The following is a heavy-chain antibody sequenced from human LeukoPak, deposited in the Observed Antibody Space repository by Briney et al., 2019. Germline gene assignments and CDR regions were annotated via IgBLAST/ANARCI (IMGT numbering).Heavy chain of an antibody. CDR2: VNHSGST. J-gene: IGHJ4*02. Sequence: SETLSLTCAVYGGSFSGYYWSWIRQPPGKGLEWIGEVNHSGSTNYNLSLKSRVTISADTSKNQFSLKVTSVTAAGTAIYYCARARVTGPIDFWGQGTRVTVSS. D-gene: IGHD4-23*01. CDR1: GGSFSGYY. V-gene: IGHV4-34*01. CDR3: ARARVTGPIDF.